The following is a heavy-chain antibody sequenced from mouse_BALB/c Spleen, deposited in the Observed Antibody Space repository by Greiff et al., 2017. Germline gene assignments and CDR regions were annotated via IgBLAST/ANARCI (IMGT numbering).Heavy chain of an antibody. Sequence: EVKLVESGGGLVQPGGSRKLSCAASGFTFSSFGMHWVRQAPEKGLEWVAYISSGSSTIYYADTVKGRFTISRDNPKNTLFLQMTSLRSEDTAMYYCARSDGYSFAYWGQGTLVTVSA. CDR1: GFTFSSFG. V-gene: IGHV5-17*02. J-gene: IGHJ3*01. D-gene: IGHD2-3*01. CDR2: ISSGSSTI. CDR3: ARSDGYSFAY.